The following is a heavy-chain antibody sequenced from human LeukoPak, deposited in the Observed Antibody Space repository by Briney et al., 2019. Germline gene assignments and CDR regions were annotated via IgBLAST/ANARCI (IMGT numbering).Heavy chain of an antibody. V-gene: IGHV1-2*02. CDR1: GYTFTGYY. CDR3: ARDSDYDFWSGSRSPFDY. J-gene: IGHJ4*02. CDR2: INPNSGGT. Sequence: ASVKVSCKASGYTFTGYYMHWVRQAPGQGLEWMGWINPNSGGTNYAQKFRGRVTMTRDTSISTAYMELSRLRSDDTAVYYCARDSDYDFWSGSRSPFDYWGQGTLVTVSS. D-gene: IGHD3-3*01.